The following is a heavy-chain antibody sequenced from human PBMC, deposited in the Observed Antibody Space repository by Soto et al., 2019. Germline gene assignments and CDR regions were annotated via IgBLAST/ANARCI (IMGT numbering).Heavy chain of an antibody. CDR2: INDSGNI. D-gene: IGHD3-10*01. Sequence: QVQLQQWGAGLLKASETLSLTCAVYGGSFSGYQWSWIRQTPGKGLEWIGEINDSGNINYNPSLKSRVTIFLDTPKKQISLKLSSVTAADTAVYYCARGLILWFGELSRRGGYYYYMDVWGKGTTVIVSS. CDR1: GGSFSGYQ. CDR3: ARGLILWFGELSRRGGYYYYMDV. V-gene: IGHV4-34*01. J-gene: IGHJ6*03.